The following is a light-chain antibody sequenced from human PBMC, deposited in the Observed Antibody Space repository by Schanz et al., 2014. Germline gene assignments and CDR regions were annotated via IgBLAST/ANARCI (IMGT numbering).Light chain of an antibody. CDR3: CSYAGRPWV. CDR1: SSNIGAGYD. V-gene: IGLV1-40*01. CDR2: ANT. Sequence: QSVLTQPPSVSGAPGQRVTISCTGSSSNIGAGYDVHWYQLLPGTAPKLLIYANTNRPSGVPDRFSGSKSGTSASLAITGLQNEDEADYYCCSYAGRPWVFGGGTKLTVL. J-gene: IGLJ3*02.